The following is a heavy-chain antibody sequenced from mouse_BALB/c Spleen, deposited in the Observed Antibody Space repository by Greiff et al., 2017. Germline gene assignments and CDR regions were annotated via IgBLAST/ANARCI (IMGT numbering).Heavy chain of an antibody. CDR2: IDTYNGGT. J-gene: IGHJ2*01. D-gene: IGHD1-2*01. CDR1: GFSFTDYN. CDR3: ARGESLQRPLDY. Sequence: EVQLQQSGPELVQPGASVKVSCTASGFSFTDYNMYWVQQSPGKSLEWIGYIDTYNGGTSYNQKFTGKATLTVDKSNSTAFMHLNSLTSEDSAVYYCARGESLQRPLDYWGQGTTLTVSS. V-gene: IGHV1S135*01.